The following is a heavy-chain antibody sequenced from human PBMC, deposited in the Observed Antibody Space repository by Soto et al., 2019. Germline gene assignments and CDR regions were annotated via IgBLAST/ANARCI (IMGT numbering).Heavy chain of an antibody. Sequence: GGSLRLSCAASGFTFSSYAMSWVRQAPGKGLEWVSAISGSGGSTYYADSVKGRFTISRDNSKNTLYLQMNSLRAEDTAVYYCATVLPVVLLVVVPAAPAGVHIWGQGTMVTVSS. V-gene: IGHV3-23*01. CDR2: ISGSGGST. D-gene: IGHD2-2*01. CDR1: GFTFSSYA. J-gene: IGHJ3*02. CDR3: ATVLPVVLLVVVPAAPAGVHI.